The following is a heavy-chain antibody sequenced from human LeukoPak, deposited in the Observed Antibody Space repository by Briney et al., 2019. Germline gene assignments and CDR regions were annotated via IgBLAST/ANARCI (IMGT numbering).Heavy chain of an antibody. CDR1: GGTFSSYT. CDR2: IIPILGIA. D-gene: IGHD1-26*01. V-gene: IGHV1-69*02. CDR3: ASYSHRSLVWVDAFDI. Sequence: GASVKVSCKASGGTFSSYTISWVRQAPGQGLEWMGRIIPILGIANYAQKFQGRVTITADKSTSTAYMELSSLRSEDTAVYYCASYSHRSLVWVDAFDIWGQGTMVTVSS. J-gene: IGHJ3*02.